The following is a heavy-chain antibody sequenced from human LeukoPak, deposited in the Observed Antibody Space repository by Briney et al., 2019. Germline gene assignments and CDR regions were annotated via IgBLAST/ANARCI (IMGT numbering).Heavy chain of an antibody. V-gene: IGHV4-39*01. CDR2: IYYSGST. Sequence: SETLSLTCTVSGGSFSSTTYYWGWIRQPPGKGLEWLGSIYYSGSTYYNQSLKSRVTISVGTPKNQFSLKVTSVTAADAAVYYCARHYYDTGDYYPWHFDYWGQGTLVTVSS. J-gene: IGHJ4*02. D-gene: IGHD3-22*01. CDR3: ARHYYDTGDYYPWHFDY. CDR1: GGSFSSTTYY.